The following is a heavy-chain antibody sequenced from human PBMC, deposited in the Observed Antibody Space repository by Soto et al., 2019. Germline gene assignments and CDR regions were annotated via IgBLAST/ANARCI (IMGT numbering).Heavy chain of an antibody. Sequence: QFQLVESGGGVVQPGRSLRLSCAASGFSFSDYGMHWVRQAPGKGLEWVAVIWYDGNNKYYVDSVKGRFTISRDNSKNTVYLQMNSLRAEDTAVYYCARGSHNWNSEKFYYYYHMDVWGQGTTVTVSS. CDR1: GFSFSDYG. D-gene: IGHD1-20*01. CDR3: ARGSHNWNSEKFYYYYHMDV. V-gene: IGHV3-33*01. J-gene: IGHJ6*02. CDR2: IWYDGNNK.